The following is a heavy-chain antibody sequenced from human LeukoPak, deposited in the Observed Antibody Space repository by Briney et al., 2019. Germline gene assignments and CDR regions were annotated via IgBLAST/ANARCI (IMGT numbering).Heavy chain of an antibody. CDR2: ISSSSSYI. CDR3: AREINKWFDP. V-gene: IGHV3-21*01. J-gene: IGHJ5*02. CDR1: GFTFSSYS. Sequence: GSLRLSCAASGFTFSSYSMNWVRQAPGKGLEWVSSISSSSSYIYYADSVKGRFTISRDNARSTLFLQLNSLRAEDTAVYYCAREINKWFDPWGQGTLVTVSS.